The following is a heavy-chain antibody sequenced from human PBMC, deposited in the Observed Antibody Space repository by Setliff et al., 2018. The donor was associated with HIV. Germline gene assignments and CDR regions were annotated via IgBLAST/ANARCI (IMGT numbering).Heavy chain of an antibody. CDR1: GGTFSNFR. Sequence: ASVKVSCKASGGTFSNFRISWVRQAPGQGLEWVGSISASGINTNYTQGRVTMTTDISTSTAYMELRSLRSADSAVYYCARVPVSNYYYYMDVWGKGTTVTV. CDR2: ISASGINT. V-gene: IGHV1-18*01. J-gene: IGHJ6*03. CDR3: ARVPVSNYYYYMDV.